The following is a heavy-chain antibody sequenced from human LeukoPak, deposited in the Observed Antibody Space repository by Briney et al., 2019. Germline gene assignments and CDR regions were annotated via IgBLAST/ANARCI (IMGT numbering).Heavy chain of an antibody. CDR2: IHPEGNEK. CDR3: ARGDAFSGDH. V-gene: IGHV3-7*04. Sequence: GGSLRLACAVSGFSFTNFWMSWVRQAPGRGLEWVANIHPEGNEKYHVESVKGRFTISRDNTKNLLFLQMNGLRVEDTAVYYCARGDAFSGDHWGQGTLVTVSS. CDR1: GFSFTNFW. J-gene: IGHJ4*02.